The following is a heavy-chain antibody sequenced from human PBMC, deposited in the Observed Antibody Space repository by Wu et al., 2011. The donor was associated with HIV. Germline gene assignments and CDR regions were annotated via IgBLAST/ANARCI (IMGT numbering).Heavy chain of an antibody. J-gene: IGHJ4*02. CDR2: IKPDSGGT. D-gene: IGHD1/OR15-1a*01. CDR1: GYTFTDHY. CDR3: AGVRAKQQPPTSET. Sequence: QVQLVQSGAEVKKPGASVKVSCKAPGYTFTDHYIHWLRQAPGQGLEWMGWIKPDSGGTKYVQKFQDRLTMTRDMSTTTIYMELSRLRSDDTAMYFCAGVRAKQQPPTSETGGQGTLVTVSS. V-gene: IGHV1-2*02.